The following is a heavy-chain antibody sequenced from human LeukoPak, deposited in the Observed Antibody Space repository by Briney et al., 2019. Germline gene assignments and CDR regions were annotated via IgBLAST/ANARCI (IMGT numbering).Heavy chain of an antibody. CDR2: IYSGGST. D-gene: IGHD7-27*01. Sequence: SGGSLRLSCAASGFTVSSNYMSWVRQAPGKGLEWVSVIYSGGSTYYADSVKGRFTISRDNSKNTLYLQMNSLRAEDTAVYYCAREALSAFNWGLGYYGMDVWGQGTTVTVSS. V-gene: IGHV3-66*01. CDR1: GFTVSSNY. CDR3: AREALSAFNWGLGYYGMDV. J-gene: IGHJ6*02.